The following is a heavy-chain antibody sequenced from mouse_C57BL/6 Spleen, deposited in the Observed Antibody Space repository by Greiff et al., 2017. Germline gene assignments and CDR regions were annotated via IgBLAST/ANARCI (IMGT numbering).Heavy chain of an antibody. J-gene: IGHJ2*01. V-gene: IGHV5-16*01. CDR3: ARYYDYDVDYFDY. Sequence: EVQLVESEGGLVQPGSSMKLSCTASGFTFSNYYMAWVRQVPEKGLEWVANINYDGSSTYYLDSLKSRFIISRDNAKNILYLQMSSLKSEDTATYYCARYYDYDVDYFDYWGQGTTLTVSS. CDR1: GFTFSNYY. CDR2: INYDGSST. D-gene: IGHD2-4*01.